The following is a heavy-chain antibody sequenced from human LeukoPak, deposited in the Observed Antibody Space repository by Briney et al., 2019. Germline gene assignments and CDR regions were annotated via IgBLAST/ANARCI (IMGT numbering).Heavy chain of an antibody. J-gene: IGHJ4*02. Sequence: GASVKVSCKASGYTFTGYYMHWVRQAPGQGLEWMGWIIPIFGTANYAQKFQGRVTITADESTSTAYMELSSLRSEDTAVYYCARIYDFWSGIDYWGQGTLVTVSS. V-gene: IGHV1-69*13. D-gene: IGHD3-3*01. CDR2: IIPIFGTA. CDR1: GYTFTGYY. CDR3: ARIYDFWSGIDY.